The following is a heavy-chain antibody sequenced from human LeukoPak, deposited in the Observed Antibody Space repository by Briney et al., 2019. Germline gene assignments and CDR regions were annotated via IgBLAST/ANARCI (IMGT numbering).Heavy chain of an antibody. V-gene: IGHV3-49*03. D-gene: IGHD4-23*01. J-gene: IGHJ3*02. CDR2: IRSKAYGGTT. CDR1: GFTFGDYA. CDR3: TRDLYGGTAAFDI. Sequence: GGSLRLSCTASGFTFGDYAMSWFRQAPGKRLEWVGFIRSKAYGGTTEYAASVKGRFTISRDDSKSIAYLQMNSLKTEDTAVYYCTRDLYGGTAAFDIWGQGTMVTVSS.